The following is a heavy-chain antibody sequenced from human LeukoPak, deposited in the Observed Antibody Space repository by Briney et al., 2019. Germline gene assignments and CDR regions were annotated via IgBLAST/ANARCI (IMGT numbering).Heavy chain of an antibody. V-gene: IGHV5-51*01. J-gene: IGHJ6*03. CDR2: IYPGDSDT. CDR1: GYSFTSYW. CDR3: ARRSSGSYSVGGYYYYMDV. D-gene: IGHD1-26*01. Sequence: GASLQISCKGSGYSFTSYWIGWVRQLPGKGLEWMGIIYPGDSDTRYSPSFQGQVTISADKSISTAYLQWSSLKASDTAMYYCARRSSGSYSVGGYYYYMDVWGKGTTVTVSS.